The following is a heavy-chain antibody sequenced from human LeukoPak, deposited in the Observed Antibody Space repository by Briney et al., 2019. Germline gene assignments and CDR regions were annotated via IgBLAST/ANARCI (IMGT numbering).Heavy chain of an antibody. CDR1: GYTFTDYD. D-gene: IGHD6-19*01. V-gene: IGHV1-18*01. CDR2: VSPYNGNT. J-gene: IGHJ4*02. Sequence: ASVKVSCKTSGYTFTDYDITWVRQAPGQGLEWMGRVSPYNGNTYYSQRFQGRVTISKDTSTGTAYMDLRNMRDDDTAVYYCAREYSSGWYFDYWGQGTLVTVSS. CDR3: AREYSSGWYFDY.